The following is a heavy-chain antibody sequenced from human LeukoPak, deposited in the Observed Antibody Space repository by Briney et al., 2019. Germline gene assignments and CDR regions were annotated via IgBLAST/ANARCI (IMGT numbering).Heavy chain of an antibody. CDR1: GGSISSYY. CDR2: IYYSGST. CDR3: ARDGSYYDSSGQGGAFDI. J-gene: IGHJ3*02. V-gene: IGHV4-59*01. Sequence: SETLSLTCTVSGGSISSYYWSWIRQPPGKGLEWIGYIYYSGSTNYNPSLKSRVTISVDTSKNQFSLKLSSVTAVDTAVYYCARDGSYYDSSGQGGAFDIWGQGTMVTVSS. D-gene: IGHD3-22*01.